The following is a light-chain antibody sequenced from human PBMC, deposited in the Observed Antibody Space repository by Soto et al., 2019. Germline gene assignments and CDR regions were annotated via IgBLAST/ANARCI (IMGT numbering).Light chain of an antibody. V-gene: IGKV3-20*01. J-gene: IGKJ1*01. Sequence: IVMTQSPATLSLSPGARATLPGRASQSVSSNLAWYQQKPRQAPRLLLYGASSRATGIPDTFSGSGSGTDFTLTISRLEAEDFAVYYCQQYGSSPPGTVGQGTKVEIK. CDR1: QSVSSN. CDR3: QQYGSSPPGT. CDR2: GAS.